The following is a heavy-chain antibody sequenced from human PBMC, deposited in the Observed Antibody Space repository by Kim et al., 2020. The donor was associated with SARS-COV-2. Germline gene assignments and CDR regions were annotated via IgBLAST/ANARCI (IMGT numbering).Heavy chain of an antibody. D-gene: IGHD3-16*01. V-gene: IGHV4-39*07. CDR1: GCSISSISYY. CDR3: ARVSSWGGAFDI. CDR2: IYYSGST. J-gene: IGHJ3*02. Sequence: SETLSLTCTVSGCSISSISYYWGWIRQPPGKGLEWIGSIYYSGSTYYNPSLKSRVTISVDTSKNQFSLKLSSVTAADTAVYYCARVSSWGGAFDIWGQGT.